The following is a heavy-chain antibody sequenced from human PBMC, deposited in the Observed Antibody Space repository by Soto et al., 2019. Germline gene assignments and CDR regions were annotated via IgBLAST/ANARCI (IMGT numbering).Heavy chain of an antibody. V-gene: IGHV1-3*01. CDR2: INAGNGNT. D-gene: IGHD3-10*01. Sequence: GASVKVSCKASGYTFTSYAMHWVRQAPGQRLEWMGWINAGNGNTKYSQKFQGRVTITRDTSASTAYMELSSLRSEDTAVYYCARAITMVRGVVTIYYYGMVVWGQGTTVTVSS. J-gene: IGHJ6*02. CDR1: GYTFTSYA. CDR3: ARAITMVRGVVTIYYYGMVV.